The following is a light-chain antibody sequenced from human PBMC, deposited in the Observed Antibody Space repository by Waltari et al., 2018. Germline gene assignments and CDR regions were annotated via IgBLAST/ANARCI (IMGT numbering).Light chain of an antibody. CDR2: GVT. V-gene: IGLV2-14*03. CDR1: SSDVGASNY. J-gene: IGLJ2*01. CDR3: SSYTTSDTLV. Sequence: QSALTQPASVSGSPGQSPTVSCTGTSSDVGASNYVAWYQQHPGNAPRLIIYGVTIRPLGVPIRFSGSKSGNTASLTISGLQPEDEAYYYCSSYTTSDTLVFAGGTKLTVL.